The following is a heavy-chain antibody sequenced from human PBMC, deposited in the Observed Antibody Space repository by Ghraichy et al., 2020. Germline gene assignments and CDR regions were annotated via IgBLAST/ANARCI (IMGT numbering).Heavy chain of an antibody. J-gene: IGHJ5*02. V-gene: IGHV6-1*01. CDR1: GDSVSSNSAA. CDR3: ARDLRGYIAVPGTLTNCFDP. D-gene: IGHD6-19*01. CDR2: TYYRSKWFN. Sequence: SQTLSLTCAISGDSVSSNSAAWNWIRQSPSRGLEWLGRTYYRSKWFNDYAVFVKSRITINPDTSKNQFSLQLNSVTPEDTAVYYCARDLRGYIAVPGTLTNCFDPWGQGTLVTVSS.